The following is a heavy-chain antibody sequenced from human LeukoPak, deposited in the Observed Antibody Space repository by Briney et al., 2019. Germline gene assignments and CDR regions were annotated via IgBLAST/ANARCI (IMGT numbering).Heavy chain of an antibody. CDR3: ARVTGSGYYLDAFDI. CDR2: ISSSSSYI. D-gene: IGHD3-22*01. V-gene: IGHV3-21*01. J-gene: IGHJ3*02. Sequence: GGSLRLPCAASGFTFSSYSMNWVRQAPGKGLEWVSSISSSSSYIYYADSVKGRFTISRDNAKNSLYLQMNSLRAEDTAVYYCARVTGSGYYLDAFDIWGQGTMVTVSS. CDR1: GFTFSSYS.